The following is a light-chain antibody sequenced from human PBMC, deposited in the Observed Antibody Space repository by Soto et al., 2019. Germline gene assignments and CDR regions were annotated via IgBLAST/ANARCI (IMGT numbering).Light chain of an antibody. CDR3: QQSNKWHPIT. Sequence: IVITQSPDSLAVSLRQTATINFKSSHIILYSSNRKNYLAWYQQKPGQPPKLIIYWASTREYGVPPRLSGRGSGTDLTLPISSIQYQDFAVSYCQQSNKWHPITVGQGTRLETK. J-gene: IGKJ5*01. V-gene: IGKV4-1*01. CDR2: WAS. CDR1: HIILYSSNRKNY.